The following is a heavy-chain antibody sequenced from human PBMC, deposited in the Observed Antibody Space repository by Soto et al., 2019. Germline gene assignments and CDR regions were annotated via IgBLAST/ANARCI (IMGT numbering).Heavy chain of an antibody. V-gene: IGHV1-18*01. Sequence: VQLVQSGSEIKKPGASVKVSCKAFGYTFTSYGIGWVRQAPGQGLEWMGWISVYNDNTNHAQKFQGRVTMTTETSSRTAYMELRSLKTDDTAVYYCARIGFDGHWGQGTLVTVSS. CDR3: ARIGFDGH. J-gene: IGHJ1*01. CDR1: GYTFTSYG. CDR2: ISVYNDNT. D-gene: IGHD3-9*01.